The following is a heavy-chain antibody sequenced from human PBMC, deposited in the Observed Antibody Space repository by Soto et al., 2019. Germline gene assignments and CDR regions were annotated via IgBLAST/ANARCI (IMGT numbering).Heavy chain of an antibody. CDR3: ARAAVAGTGWSWFDP. CDR2: IIPIFGTA. D-gene: IGHD6-19*01. V-gene: IGHV1-69*06. J-gene: IGHJ5*02. Sequence: SVKVSCKASGGTFSSYAISWVRQAPGQGLEWMGGIIPIFGTANYAQKFQGRVTITADKSTSTAYMELSSLRSEDTAVYYCARAAVAGTGWSWFDPWGQGTRVTVSS. CDR1: GGTFSSYA.